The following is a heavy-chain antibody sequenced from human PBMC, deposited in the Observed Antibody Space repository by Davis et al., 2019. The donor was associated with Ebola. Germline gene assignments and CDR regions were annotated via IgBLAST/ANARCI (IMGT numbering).Heavy chain of an antibody. CDR1: GGTFSSYT. D-gene: IGHD6-19*01. Sequence: AASVKVSCKASGGTFSSYTISWVRQAPGQGLEWMGWINTNTGNPTYAQGFTGRFVFSLDTSVSTAYLQISSLKAEDTAVYYCARDLIAVADGVYYYYGMDVWGQGTTVTVSS. J-gene: IGHJ6*02. V-gene: IGHV7-4-1*02. CDR2: INTNTGNP. CDR3: ARDLIAVADGVYYYYGMDV.